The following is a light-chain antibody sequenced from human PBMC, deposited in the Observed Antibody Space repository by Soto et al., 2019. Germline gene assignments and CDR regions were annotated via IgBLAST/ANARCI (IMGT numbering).Light chain of an antibody. CDR1: NIGSKS. CDR3: QVWDNSRDHPV. J-gene: IGLJ2*01. CDR2: SDI. Sequence: SYELTQPPSVSVAPGTTARISCGGNNIGSKSVHWHQQKPGQAPVLVIYSDIDRPSGIPERFSGSNSGNTDTLTISRVEAGDEADYYCQVWDNSRDHPVFGGGTKLTVL. V-gene: IGLV3-21*04.